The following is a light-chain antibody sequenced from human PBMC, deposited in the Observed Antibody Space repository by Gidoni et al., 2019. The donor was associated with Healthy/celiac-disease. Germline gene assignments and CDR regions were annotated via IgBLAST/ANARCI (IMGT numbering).Light chain of an antibody. J-gene: IGKJ1*01. V-gene: IGKV3-15*01. CDR3: QQYNNWPWT. CDR1: QSVSSN. Sequence: EIVITQSPATLSVSPGERATFSCRASQSVSSNLAWYQQKPGQAPRLLIYGASTRATGIPARFSGSGSGTEFTLTISSLQSEDFAVYYCQQYNNWPWTFGQGTKVEIK. CDR2: GAS.